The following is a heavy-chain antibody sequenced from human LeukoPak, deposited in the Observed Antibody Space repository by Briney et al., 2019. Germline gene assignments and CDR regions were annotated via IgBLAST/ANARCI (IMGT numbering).Heavy chain of an antibody. J-gene: IGHJ3*02. Sequence: ASVKVSCKASGSTFTSYYMHWVRQAPGQGLEWMGIINPSGGSTSYAQKFQGRVTMTRDTSTSTVYMELSSLRSEDTAVYYCARRGGYYDSSGPLVGAFDIWGQGTMVTVSS. CDR3: ARRGGYYDSSGPLVGAFDI. CDR1: GSTFTSYY. V-gene: IGHV1-46*01. D-gene: IGHD3-22*01. CDR2: INPSGGST.